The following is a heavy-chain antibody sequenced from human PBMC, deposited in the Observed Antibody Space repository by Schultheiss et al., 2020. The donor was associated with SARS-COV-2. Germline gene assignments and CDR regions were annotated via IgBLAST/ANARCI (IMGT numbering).Heavy chain of an antibody. D-gene: IGHD5-18*01. CDR3: ASSLGYGQQFDY. J-gene: IGHJ4*02. CDR1: GYTFTSYD. CDR2: INPSGGST. Sequence: ASVKVSCKASGYTFTSYDINWVRQATGQGLEWMGIINPSGGSTSYAQKFQGRVTMTRDTSTSTVYMELSSLRSEDTAVYYCASSLGYGQQFDYWGQGTLVTVSS. V-gene: IGHV1-46*01.